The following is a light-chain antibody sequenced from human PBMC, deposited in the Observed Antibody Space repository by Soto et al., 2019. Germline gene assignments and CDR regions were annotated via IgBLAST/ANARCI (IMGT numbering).Light chain of an antibody. Sequence: QSALTQPASVSGSPGQSITISCTGTSSDVGGYNYVSWYQPHPGKAPKLMIYDVSNRPAGVSNRFSGGKSGNTASLTSSGLQAEDEAEYYCSSHTSSSTPVVFGGGTQLTVL. CDR1: SSDVGGYNY. V-gene: IGLV2-14*01. CDR3: SSHTSSSTPVV. CDR2: DVS. J-gene: IGLJ2*01.